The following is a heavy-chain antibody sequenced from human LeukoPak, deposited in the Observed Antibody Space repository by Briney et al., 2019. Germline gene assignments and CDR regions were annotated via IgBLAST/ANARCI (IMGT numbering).Heavy chain of an antibody. CDR2: IYYSGST. D-gene: IGHD5-18*01. J-gene: IGHJ4*02. V-gene: IGHV4-59*01. CDR1: GGSISSYY. CDR3: ARVAVGYRDTPNIDY. Sequence: KPSETLSLTCTVSGGSISSYYWSWNRQPPGKGLEWIGYIYYSGSTNYNPSLKSRVTISVDTSKNQFSLKLSSVTAADTAVYYCARVAVGYRDTPNIDYWGQGTLVTVSS.